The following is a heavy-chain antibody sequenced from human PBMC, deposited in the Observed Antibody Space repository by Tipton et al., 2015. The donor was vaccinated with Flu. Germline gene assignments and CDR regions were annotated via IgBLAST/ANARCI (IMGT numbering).Heavy chain of an antibody. Sequence: QVQLVQSGAEVKKPGSSVKVSCKASGDTFSSYAISWVRQAPGQGLEWMGGIIPIFGTANYAQKFQGRVTITADESTSTAYMELSSLRSEDTAVYYCARERAQQLVLDDAFDIWGQGTMVTVSS. CDR1: GDTFSSYA. CDR3: ARERAQQLVLDDAFDI. D-gene: IGHD6-13*01. V-gene: IGHV1-69*01. J-gene: IGHJ3*02. CDR2: IIPIFGTA.